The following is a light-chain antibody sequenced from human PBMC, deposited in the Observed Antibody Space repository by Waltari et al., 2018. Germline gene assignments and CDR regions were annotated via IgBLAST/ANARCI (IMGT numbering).Light chain of an antibody. J-gene: IGKJ1*01. CDR3: QQSYSYPRT. CDR2: GAS. Sequence: EIQMTQSPSSLSASVGDRVTITCRASQSISRFLNWYQHKPGKAPKLLIYGASSLQSGVPSRFSGSGSGTHFTLTISSLQPDDFATYYCQQSYSYPRTFGQGTKVEIK. V-gene: IGKV1-39*01. CDR1: QSISRF.